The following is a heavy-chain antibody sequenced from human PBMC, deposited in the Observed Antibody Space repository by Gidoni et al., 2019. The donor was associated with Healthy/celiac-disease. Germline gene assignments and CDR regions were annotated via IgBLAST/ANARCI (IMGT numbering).Heavy chain of an antibody. D-gene: IGHD3-22*01. J-gene: IGHJ3*02. CDR2: INHSGST. Sequence: QVQLQQWGAGLLKPSETLSLTCAVYGGSFSGYYCSWIRQPPGKGLEWIGEINHSGSTNYNPSLKSRVTISVDTSKNQFSLKLSSVTAADTAVYYCASASSGYSPDAFDIWGQVTMVTVSS. CDR1: GGSFSGYY. CDR3: ASASSGYSPDAFDI. V-gene: IGHV4-34*01.